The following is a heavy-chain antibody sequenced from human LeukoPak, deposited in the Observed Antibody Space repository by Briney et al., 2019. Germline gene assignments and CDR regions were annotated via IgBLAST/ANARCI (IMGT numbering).Heavy chain of an antibody. CDR1: GFTVSSNY. V-gene: IGHV3-53*01. J-gene: IGHJ4*02. D-gene: IGHD6-19*01. Sequence: GGSLRLSCAAPGFTVSSNYMSWVRQAPGKGLEWVSVIYSGGSTYYADSVKGRFTISRDNSKNTLYLQMNSLRAEDTAVYYCAREIPRSGSSLDYWGQGTLVTVSS. CDR3: AREIPRSGSSLDY. CDR2: IYSGGST.